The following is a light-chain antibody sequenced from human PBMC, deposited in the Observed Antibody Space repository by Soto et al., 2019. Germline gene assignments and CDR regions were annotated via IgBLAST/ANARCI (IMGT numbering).Light chain of an antibody. CDR1: QSVSSNY. J-gene: IGKJ1*01. CDR3: HQYGSAPWT. V-gene: IGKV3-20*01. Sequence: IVFTQSPCTLSLSPGERGALSCRASQSVSSNYVAWYQQKPGQAPRLLISGASNRATGTPDRFRGSGSGTDFTLTITRPEPEDFAVYYCHQYGSAPWTFGQGTKVDIK. CDR2: GAS.